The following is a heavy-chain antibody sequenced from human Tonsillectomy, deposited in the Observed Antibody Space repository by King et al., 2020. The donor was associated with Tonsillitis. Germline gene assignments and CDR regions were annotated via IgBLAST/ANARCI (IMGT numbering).Heavy chain of an antibody. CDR2: ISGYNGNT. D-gene: IGHD5-24*01. V-gene: IGHV1-18*01. CDR3: ARDLGEEEMTTFDY. J-gene: IGHJ4*02. CDR1: GYTFTSYG. Sequence: QLVQSGAEVKKPGASVKVSCKASGYTFTSYGISWVRQAPGQGLEWMGWISGYNGNTNYAQKLQGRVTMTTDTSTSTASMELRSVRSDDTAVYYCARDLGEEEMTTFDYWGQGSLVTVSS.